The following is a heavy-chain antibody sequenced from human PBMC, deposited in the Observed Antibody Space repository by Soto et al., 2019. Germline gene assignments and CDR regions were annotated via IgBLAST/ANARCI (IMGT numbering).Heavy chain of an antibody. Sequence: GGSLRLSCVASGFTLTNYAMTWVRQAPRKGLEWVSVISGSGGSIYYADSVKGRFSISRDTSRNTLYLHMNGLRAEDAALYYCARYVAPSPTVIRAFDYWGQGTLVTVSS. J-gene: IGHJ4*02. D-gene: IGHD1-1*01. CDR1: GFTLTNYA. V-gene: IGHV3-23*01. CDR3: ARYVAPSPTVIRAFDY. CDR2: ISGSGGSI.